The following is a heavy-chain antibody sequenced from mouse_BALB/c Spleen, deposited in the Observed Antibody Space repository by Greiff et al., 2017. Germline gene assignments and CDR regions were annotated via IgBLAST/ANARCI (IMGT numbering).Heavy chain of an antibody. CDR1: GYAFSSYW. Sequence: QVQLQQSGAELVRPGSSVKISCKASGYAFSSYWMNWVKQRPGQGLEWIGQIYPGDGDTNYNGKFKGKATLTADKSSSTAYMQLSSLTSEDSAVYFCARSLNRYFDVWGAGTTVTVSS. V-gene: IGHV1-80*01. CDR3: ARSLNRYFDV. CDR2: IYPGDGDT. J-gene: IGHJ1*01.